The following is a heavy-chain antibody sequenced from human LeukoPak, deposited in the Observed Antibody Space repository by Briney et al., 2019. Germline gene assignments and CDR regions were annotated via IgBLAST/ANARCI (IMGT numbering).Heavy chain of an antibody. CDR1: GAFVSSASY. Sequence: SETLSLTCTVSGAFVSSASYWTWIRQPPGKGVEWIAHIYNGVNTNYNPSLKSRVTRSVDTSKNQFSLRLNSVTAADTAVYYCARSRAFNSGAFDPWGQGSLVTVSS. J-gene: IGHJ5*02. D-gene: IGHD1-26*01. CDR3: ARSRAFNSGAFDP. CDR2: IYNGVNT. V-gene: IGHV4-61*01.